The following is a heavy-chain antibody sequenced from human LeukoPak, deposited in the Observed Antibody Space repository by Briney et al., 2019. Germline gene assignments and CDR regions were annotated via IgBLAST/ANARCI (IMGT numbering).Heavy chain of an antibody. Sequence: SETLSLTCTVSGGSISSYYWSWIRQPPGKGLEWIGYIYYSGSTNYNPSLKSRVTITVDTSKNQFSLKLSSVTAADTAVYYCASSTLAYCGGDCYSGGWFDPWGQGTLVTVSS. J-gene: IGHJ5*02. V-gene: IGHV4-59*01. CDR1: GGSISSYY. CDR3: ASSTLAYCGGDCYSGGWFDP. CDR2: IYYSGST. D-gene: IGHD2-21*02.